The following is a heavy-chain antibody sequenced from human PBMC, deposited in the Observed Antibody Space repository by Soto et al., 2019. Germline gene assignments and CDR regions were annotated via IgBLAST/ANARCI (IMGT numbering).Heavy chain of an antibody. V-gene: IGHV1-24*01. D-gene: IGHD3-22*01. CDR1: GYTLTELS. CDR3: ATGGYYDSSGYYYQSRFDY. Sequence: QVPLVQSGAEVKKPGASVKVSCKVSGYTLTELSMHWVRQAPGKGLEWMGGFDPEDGETIYAQKFQGRVTMTEDTSTDTAYMELSSLRSEDTAVYYCATGGYYDSSGYYYQSRFDYWGQGTLVTVSS. CDR2: FDPEDGET. J-gene: IGHJ4*02.